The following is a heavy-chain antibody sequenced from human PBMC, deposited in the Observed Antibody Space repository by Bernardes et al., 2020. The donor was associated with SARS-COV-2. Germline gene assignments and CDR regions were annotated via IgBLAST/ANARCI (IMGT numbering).Heavy chain of an antibody. V-gene: IGHV4-39*01. CDR3: ARHSGRPQLKMFGVVFNQGMDV. D-gene: IGHD3-3*01. J-gene: IGHJ6*02. Sequence: SETLSLTCTVSGGSISSNTYYWGWIRQPPGKGLELLGSIYYSGNTNYNPSLKSRVTMSVDTSKSQFSLRLTSVTAADTAVYYCARHSGRPQLKMFGVVFNQGMDVWGQGTTVSVSS. CDR1: GGSISSNTYY. CDR2: IYYSGNT.